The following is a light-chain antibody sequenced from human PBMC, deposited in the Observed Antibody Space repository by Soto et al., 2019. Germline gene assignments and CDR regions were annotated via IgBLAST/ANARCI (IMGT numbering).Light chain of an antibody. CDR1: QSVSSN. CDR2: GTS. CDR3: QHYGDSSWT. Sequence: DIVLTQSPATLSASPGKRATLSCRASQSVSSNLAWYQQKPGQAPRLLIFGTSNRAPGIPDRFSGSGSGTDFTLTISRLEPDDFAVYYCQHYGDSSWTFGQGTKVEIK. J-gene: IGKJ1*01. V-gene: IGKV3-20*01.